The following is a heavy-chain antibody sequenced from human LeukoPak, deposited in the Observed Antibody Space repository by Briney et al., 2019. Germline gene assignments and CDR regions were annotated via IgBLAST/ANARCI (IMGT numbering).Heavy chain of an antibody. D-gene: IGHD2/OR15-2a*01. Sequence: SVKVSCKASGGTFSSYAISWVRQAPGQGLEWMGGIIPIFGTANYAQKFQGRVTITTGESTSTAYMELSSLRSEDTAVYYCAREGSTTYAFDIWGQGTMVTVSS. V-gene: IGHV1-69*05. CDR3: AREGSTTYAFDI. CDR1: GGTFSSYA. CDR2: IIPIFGTA. J-gene: IGHJ3*02.